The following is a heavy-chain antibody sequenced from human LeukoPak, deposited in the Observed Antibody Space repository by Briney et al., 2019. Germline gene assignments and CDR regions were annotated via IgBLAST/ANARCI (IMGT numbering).Heavy chain of an antibody. CDR1: GGSVRSSLYY. D-gene: IGHD6-6*01. J-gene: IGHJ6*03. CDR2: IYYSGST. CDR3: ATRSALDYYLDV. Sequence: SETLSLTCTVSGGSVRSSLYYWVWIRQPPGKGLEWIGNIYYSGSTYYNPSLKSRVTISVDTSKDQFSLKVTSVTAADTAVYYCATRSALDYYLDVWGKGTTVTVSS. V-gene: IGHV4-39*01.